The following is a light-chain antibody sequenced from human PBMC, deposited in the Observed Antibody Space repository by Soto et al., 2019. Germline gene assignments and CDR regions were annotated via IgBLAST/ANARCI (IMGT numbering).Light chain of an antibody. CDR1: SSDVGGYHY. J-gene: IGLJ2*01. CDR2: EVS. Sequence: QSVLTQPASVSGSPGQSITISCTGTSSDVGGYHYVSWYQQHPGKAPKLMIYEVSNRPSGVSNRFSGSKSGNTASLTISGLQAEDEADYYCSSYVGSVVFGGGTKLTVL. CDR3: SSYVGSVV. V-gene: IGLV2-14*01.